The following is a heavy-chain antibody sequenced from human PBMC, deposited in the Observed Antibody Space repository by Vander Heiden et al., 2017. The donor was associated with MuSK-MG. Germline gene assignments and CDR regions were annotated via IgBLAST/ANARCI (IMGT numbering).Heavy chain of an antibody. J-gene: IGHJ4*02. CDR3: AKDEGNRMATIQLDY. D-gene: IGHD5-12*01. CDR1: GFTFSSDA. CDR2: ISGSGGST. Sequence: EVQLLESGGGLVQPGGSLRLSCAASGFTFSSDAMSWVRQAPGKGLEWVSAISGSGGSTYYADSVKGRFTISRDNSKNTLYLQMNSLRAEDTAVYYCAKDEGNRMATIQLDYWGQGTLVTVSS. V-gene: IGHV3-23*01.